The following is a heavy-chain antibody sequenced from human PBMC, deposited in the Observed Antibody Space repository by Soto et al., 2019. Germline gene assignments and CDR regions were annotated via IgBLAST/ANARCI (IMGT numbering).Heavy chain of an antibody. CDR1: GFRFKSFV. D-gene: IGHD3-16*01. J-gene: IGHJ4*02. CDR2: TSYDGNNK. V-gene: IGHV3-30*19. Sequence: QVQLVESGGGVVQPGTSLRLSCAASGFRFKSFVMHWVRQAPGKGLEWVAFTSYDGNNKDYGDSVKGRFTVSRDNSQNTLHLQLYSPRPEDTALYYCARWGTTGGFDLWGQGTLVSVSS. CDR3: ARWGTTGGFDL.